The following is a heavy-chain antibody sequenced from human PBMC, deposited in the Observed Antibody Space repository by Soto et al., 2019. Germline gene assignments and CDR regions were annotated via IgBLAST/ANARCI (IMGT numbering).Heavy chain of an antibody. CDR3: AYGSGSYYNAPLDY. J-gene: IGHJ4*02. Sequence: SETLSLTCTVSGGSISGYYWSWIRQPPGKGLEWIGYIYYSGTTNYNPSLKSRVTISVDTSKNQFSLKLSSVTAADTAVYYCAYGSGSYYNAPLDYWGQGTLVTVSS. CDR1: GGSISGYY. D-gene: IGHD3-10*01. V-gene: IGHV4-59*01. CDR2: IYYSGTT.